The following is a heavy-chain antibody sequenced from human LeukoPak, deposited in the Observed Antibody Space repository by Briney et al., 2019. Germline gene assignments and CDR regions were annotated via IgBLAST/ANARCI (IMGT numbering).Heavy chain of an antibody. Sequence: ASVKVSCKASVGTFISYAIRWVRQAPGQRLEWMGRIIPIFGKANYAQKFQGRVTITPDESTSTAYLGLSSLRSEDTAVYYCAEGPRDYEVFDYWGQGTLVTVSS. D-gene: IGHD4-17*01. J-gene: IGHJ4*02. CDR2: IIPIFGKA. CDR3: AEGPRDYEVFDY. V-gene: IGHV1-69*13. CDR1: VGTFISYA.